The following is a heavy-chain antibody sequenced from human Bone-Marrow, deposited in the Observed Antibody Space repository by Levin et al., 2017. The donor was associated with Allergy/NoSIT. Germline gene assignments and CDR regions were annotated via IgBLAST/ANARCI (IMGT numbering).Heavy chain of an antibody. J-gene: IGHJ4*02. V-gene: IGHV5-51*01. CDR2: IFPGDSDT. CDR3: VRQLWGRTWRNAVTTFGLGF. CDR1: GYSFPNYW. D-gene: IGHD3-10*02. Sequence: GESLKISCEGSGYSFPNYWIGWVRQMPGKGLEWMGIIFPGDSDTRYSPSFQSQVTISADKSINTAYLQWNRLSAPDTAIYYCVRQLWGRTWRNAVTTFGLGFWGQGTLVTVSS.